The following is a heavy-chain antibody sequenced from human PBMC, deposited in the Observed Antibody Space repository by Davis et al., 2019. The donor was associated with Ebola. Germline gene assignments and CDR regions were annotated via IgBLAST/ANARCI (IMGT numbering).Heavy chain of an antibody. V-gene: IGHV1-18*01. CDR1: GYTFKNSA. CDR2: ISAYNGNT. CDR3: ARTSIVGTTTTASDI. J-gene: IGHJ3*02. D-gene: IGHD1-26*01. Sequence: ASVKVSCKASGYTFKNSAISWVRHAPGQGLEWMGWISAYNGNTAYAQILQGRVTMTTDTSTGTAYMELRSLRSDDTAVYFCARTSIVGTTTTASDIWGQGTMVTVSS.